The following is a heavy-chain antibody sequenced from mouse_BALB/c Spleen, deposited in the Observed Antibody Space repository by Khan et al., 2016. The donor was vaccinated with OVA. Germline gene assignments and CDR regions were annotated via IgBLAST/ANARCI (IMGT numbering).Heavy chain of an antibody. D-gene: IGHD1-2*01. CDR3: AKTARIKY. J-gene: IGHJ2*01. V-gene: IGHV3-1*02. Sequence: EVKLLESGPGLAKPSQSLSLTCTVTGYSITSGYGWNWIRQFPGNKLEWMGYISYSGSTNYNPSLKSRISITRDTSKNTFFLQLNSVTTEDTATYYCAKTARIKYWGQGTTLTVSS. CDR1: GYSITSGYG. CDR2: ISYSGST.